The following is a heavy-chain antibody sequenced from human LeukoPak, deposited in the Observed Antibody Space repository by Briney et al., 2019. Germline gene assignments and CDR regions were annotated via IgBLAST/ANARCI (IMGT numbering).Heavy chain of an antibody. CDR1: GFTFSSHW. V-gene: IGHV3-7*01. D-gene: IGHD1-1*01. Sequence: GGSLRLTCAASGFTFSSHWMTWVRQAPGRGLEWVANIKEDGSETFYGDSVKGRFTISRDNAKNSLYLQMNSLTAGDTAVYYCARGPPRGKYYYMDVWGKGTTVTVSS. J-gene: IGHJ6*03. CDR3: ARGPPRGKYYYMDV. CDR2: IKEDGSET.